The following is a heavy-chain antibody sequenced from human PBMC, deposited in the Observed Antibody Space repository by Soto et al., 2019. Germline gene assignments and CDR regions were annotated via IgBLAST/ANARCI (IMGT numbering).Heavy chain of an antibody. CDR3: ATWHEREHAYDV. D-gene: IGHD1-1*01. Sequence: DVQLGESGGGLIQPGESLRLSCAAFGLTISGKKYVAWVRQAPGKGLEWVSALYDVDGAFYADSVKGRFTTSSDSSKTTVYLQMNDLRSDDAAVYYCATWHEREHAYDVWGQGTTVTVSS. V-gene: IGHV3-53*01. J-gene: IGHJ3*01. CDR1: GLTISGKKY. CDR2: LYDVDGA.